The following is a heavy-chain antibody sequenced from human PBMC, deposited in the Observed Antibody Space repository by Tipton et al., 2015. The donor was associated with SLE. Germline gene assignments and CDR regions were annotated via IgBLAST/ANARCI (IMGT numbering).Heavy chain of an antibody. J-gene: IGHJ4*02. CDR1: GGSISSSLYY. D-gene: IGHD3-22*01. V-gene: IGHV4-39*01. CDR2: IYYSGTS. Sequence: LRLSCSASGGSISSSLYYWGWIRQTPGKGLEWIGSIYYSGTSSYSPSLKSRVTMSINTSKNQFSLKLTSVTAADTAVYYCARRTYDTSGYYYLDSWGQGTLVTVSS. CDR3: ARRTYDTSGYYYLDS.